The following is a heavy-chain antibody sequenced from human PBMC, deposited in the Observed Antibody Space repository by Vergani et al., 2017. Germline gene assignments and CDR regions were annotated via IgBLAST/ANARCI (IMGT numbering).Heavy chain of an antibody. Sequence: QVQLQQWGAGLLKPSETLPLTCSVYGGSFSGYYWSWIRQPPGKGLEWIGEINHSGSTNYNPSLKSRVTISVATSKNQFSLKLSSVTAADTAVYYCARRQYYYDSSGYSKYYYYGMDVWGQGTTVTVSS. CDR2: INHSGST. D-gene: IGHD3-22*01. CDR3: ARRQYYYDSSGYSKYYYYGMDV. V-gene: IGHV4-34*01. J-gene: IGHJ6*02. CDR1: GGSFSGYY.